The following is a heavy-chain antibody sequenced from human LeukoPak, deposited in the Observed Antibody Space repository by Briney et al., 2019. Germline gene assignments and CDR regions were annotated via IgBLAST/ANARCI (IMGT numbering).Heavy chain of an antibody. Sequence: GESLKISCKTSGYNFTNYLIGWVRQMPGKGLEWMGIIFPDDSDTKYSPSFQGQVTISADKSISTAYLQWSSLKASDTAMYYCARLEYCSSTSCYNWGFDPWGQGTLVTVSS. CDR1: GYNFTNYL. CDR2: IFPDDSDT. V-gene: IGHV5-51*01. J-gene: IGHJ5*02. CDR3: ARLEYCSSTSCYNWGFDP. D-gene: IGHD2-2*02.